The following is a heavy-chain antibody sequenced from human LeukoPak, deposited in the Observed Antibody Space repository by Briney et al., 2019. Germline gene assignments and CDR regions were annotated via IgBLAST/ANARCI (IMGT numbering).Heavy chain of an antibody. Sequence: PGGSLRLSCAASGFTFSSYSMNWVRQAPGKGLEWVSSISSSSSYIYYADSVKGRFTISRDNAKNSLYLQMNSLRAEDTAVYYCARDREVGAGAPYLYYYYGMDVWGQGTTVTVSS. D-gene: IGHD1-26*01. V-gene: IGHV3-21*01. CDR3: ARDREVGAGAPYLYYYYGMDV. CDR1: GFTFSSYS. J-gene: IGHJ6*02. CDR2: ISSSSSYI.